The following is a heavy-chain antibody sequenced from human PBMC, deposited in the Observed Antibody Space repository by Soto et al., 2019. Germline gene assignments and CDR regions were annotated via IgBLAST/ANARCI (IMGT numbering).Heavy chain of an antibody. CDR1: GFTFDDYA. V-gene: IGHV3-9*01. CDR2: ISWNSGSI. CDR3: AKGRLHYGSGSYYLDY. J-gene: IGHJ4*02. Sequence: GGSLRLSCAASGFTFDDYAMHWVRQAPGKGLEWVSGISWNSGSIGYADSVKGRFTISRDNAKNSLYLQMNSLRAEDTALYYCAKGRLHYGSGSYYLDYWGQGTLVTVSS. D-gene: IGHD3-10*01.